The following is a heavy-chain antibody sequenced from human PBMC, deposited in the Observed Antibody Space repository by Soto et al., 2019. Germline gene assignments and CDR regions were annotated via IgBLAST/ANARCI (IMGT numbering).Heavy chain of an antibody. CDR3: AREVYSSSSRWFDP. Sequence: PWETLSLTCTVSGGSISSDYWSWIRQPPGKGLEWIGYIYYSGSTNYNPSLKSRVTISVDTSKNQFSLKLSSVTAADTAVYYCAREVYSSSSRWFDPWGQRTLVTVSS. CDR2: IYYSGST. J-gene: IGHJ5*02. V-gene: IGHV4-59*01. D-gene: IGHD6-6*01. CDR1: GGSISSDY.